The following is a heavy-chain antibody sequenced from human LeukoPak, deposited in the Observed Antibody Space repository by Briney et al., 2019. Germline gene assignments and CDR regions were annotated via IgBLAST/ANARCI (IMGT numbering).Heavy chain of an antibody. Sequence: GGSLRLSCAASGITFSSHAMSWVRQAPGKGLEWVSVISGSGGSTDYADSVKGRFTISRDNSKNTLYLQMNSLRADDTAAYYCAKDWGRYSSSWYYFDYWGQGTLVTVSS. D-gene: IGHD6-13*01. CDR3: AKDWGRYSSSWYYFDY. V-gene: IGHV3-23*01. CDR2: ISGSGGST. CDR1: GITFSSHA. J-gene: IGHJ4*02.